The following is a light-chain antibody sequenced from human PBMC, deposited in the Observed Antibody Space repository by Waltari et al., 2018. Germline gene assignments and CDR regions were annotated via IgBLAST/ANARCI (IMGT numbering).Light chain of an antibody. V-gene: IGKV3-20*01. J-gene: IGKJ1*01. CDR3: QPYDDSPPWT. Sequence: EIVLTQSPGTLSLSPGERATLSCRASQNVSNNYLAWYQQKPGQAPRLRIYGASSRATGIPDRFSGSGSGTDFTLTISRREPEDFAVYYCQPYDDSPPWTFGQGTKMEIK. CDR2: GAS. CDR1: QNVSNNY.